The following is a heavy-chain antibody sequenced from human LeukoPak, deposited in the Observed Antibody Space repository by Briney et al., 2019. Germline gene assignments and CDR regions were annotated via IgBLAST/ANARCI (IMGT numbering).Heavy chain of an antibody. CDR1: GGSFSGYC. D-gene: IGHD3-9*01. CDR2: INHSGST. J-gene: IGHJ4*02. V-gene: IGHV4-34*01. Sequence: SETLSLTCAVYGGSFSGYCWSWIRQPPGKGLEWIGEINHSGSTNYNPSLKSRVTISVDTSKNQFSLKLSSVTAADTAVYYCARGVPVLRYFDWLSPPAKNYALDYWGQGTLVTVSS. CDR3: ARGVPVLRYFDWLSPPAKNYALDY.